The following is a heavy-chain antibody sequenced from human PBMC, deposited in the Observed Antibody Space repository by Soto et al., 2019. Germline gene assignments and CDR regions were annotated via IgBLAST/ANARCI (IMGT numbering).Heavy chain of an antibody. CDR3: ARAHYGPSGSYFDS. CDR2: IYHTGSA. Sequence: SETLSLTCSVSGDSITSGGYSWSWIRQPPRRGLEWIGYIYHTGSASYSPSLKGRVTISVDKSKNQFSLSLNSVTAADTAIYYCARAHYGPSGSYFDSWGQGSLVTVSS. CDR1: GDSITSGGYS. J-gene: IGHJ4*02. D-gene: IGHD3-10*01. V-gene: IGHV4-30-2*01.